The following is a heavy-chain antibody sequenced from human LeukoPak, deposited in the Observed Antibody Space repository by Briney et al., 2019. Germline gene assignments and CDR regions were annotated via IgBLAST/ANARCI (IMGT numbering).Heavy chain of an antibody. CDR1: GFTFSDYY. D-gene: IGHD3-22*01. J-gene: IGHJ3*02. CDR3: ARGLYDSSGYGAFDI. CDR2: ISTSGTTI. Sequence: GGSLRLSCAASGFTFSDYYMTWIRQAPGKGLEWVSYISTSGTTIYYADSVKGRFTISRDNAKNSLYLQMNSLRAEDTAVYYCARGLYDSSGYGAFDIWGQGTTVTVSS. V-gene: IGHV3-11*01.